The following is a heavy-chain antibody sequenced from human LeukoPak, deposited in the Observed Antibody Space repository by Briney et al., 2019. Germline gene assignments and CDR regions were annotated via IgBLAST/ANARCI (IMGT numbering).Heavy chain of an antibody. CDR3: ARDRWGYSSPIRGMDV. V-gene: IGHV3-48*02. D-gene: IGHD6-19*01. J-gene: IGHJ6*02. CDR1: GFTFSSYA. Sequence: GGSLRLSCAASGFTFSSYAMSWVRQAPGKGLEWVSAISGSSSTIYYADSVKGRFTISRDNAKNSLYLQMNSLRDEDTAVYYCARDRWGYSSPIRGMDVWGQGTTVTVSS. CDR2: ISGSSSTI.